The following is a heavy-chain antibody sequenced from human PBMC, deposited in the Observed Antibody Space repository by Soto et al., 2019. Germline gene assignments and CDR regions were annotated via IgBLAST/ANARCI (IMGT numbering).Heavy chain of an antibody. CDR3: AKDEFGGAATY. V-gene: IGHV3-23*01. Sequence: EVQLLESGGDLVQPGGSLRLSCASSGFTFSSFSMYWIRQTPGSGLEWVSTISGGSVNIDYADSVKGRFTISRDNSRNTLYLQMTRLRVEDTATYFCAKDEFGGAATYWGQGTLVSVSS. D-gene: IGHD1-26*01. CDR2: ISGGSVNI. CDR1: GFTFSSFS. J-gene: IGHJ4*02.